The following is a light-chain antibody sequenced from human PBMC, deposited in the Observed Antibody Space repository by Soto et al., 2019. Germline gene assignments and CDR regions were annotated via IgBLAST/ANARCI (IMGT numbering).Light chain of an antibody. Sequence: EIVMTQSPATLSVSPGERATLSCRASQSVATNLAWYQQKPGQPPRLLIYGASSRATGIPDRFSGSGSETDFTLTISRLEPEDFAVYYCQQYGSSPRTLGQGTKVDI. CDR2: GAS. CDR1: QSVATN. CDR3: QQYGSSPRT. J-gene: IGKJ1*01. V-gene: IGKV3-20*01.